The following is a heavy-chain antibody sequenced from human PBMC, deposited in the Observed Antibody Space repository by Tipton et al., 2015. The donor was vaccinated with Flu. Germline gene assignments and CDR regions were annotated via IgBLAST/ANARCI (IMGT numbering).Heavy chain of an antibody. CDR3: ARVTSSTWYAHY. Sequence: TLSLTCAVSGDSISSDFYWAWIRQFPGKGLEWIGTVSRTGSTIYNPSLKSRVTISIDTSKNQFSLNMRSVTAADTAVYYCARVTSSTWYAHYWGQGTRVTVSS. D-gene: IGHD6-13*01. V-gene: IGHV4-38-2*01. J-gene: IGHJ4*02. CDR2: VSRTGST. CDR1: GDSISSDFY.